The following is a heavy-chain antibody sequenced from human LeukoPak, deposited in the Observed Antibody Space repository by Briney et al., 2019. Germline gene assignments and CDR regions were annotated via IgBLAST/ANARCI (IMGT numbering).Heavy chain of an antibody. V-gene: IGHV1-18*01. CDR2: ISAYNGNT. CDR1: GGTFSSYA. J-gene: IGHJ6*02. CDR3: ARVVVVPAVATDYYYGMDV. D-gene: IGHD2-2*01. Sequence: ASVKVSCKASGGTFSSYAISWVRQAPGQGFEWMGWISAYNGNTNYAQKLQGRVTMTTDTSTSTAYMELRSLRSDDTAVYYCARVVVVPAVATDYYYGMDVWGQGTTVTVSS.